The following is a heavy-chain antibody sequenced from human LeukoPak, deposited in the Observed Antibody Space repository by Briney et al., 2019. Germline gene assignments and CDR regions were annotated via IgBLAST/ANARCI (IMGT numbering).Heavy chain of an antibody. CDR3: ARGDLGYCSGGSCYWFDP. CDR1: GGTFSSYG. CDR2: ISAYNGNT. Sequence: ASVKVSCKASGGTFSSYGISWVRQAPGQGLEWMGWISAYNGNTNYAQKLQGRVTMTTDTSTSTAYMELRSLRSDDTAVYYCARGDLGYCSGGSCYWFDPWGQGTLVTVSS. V-gene: IGHV1-18*01. J-gene: IGHJ5*02. D-gene: IGHD2-15*01.